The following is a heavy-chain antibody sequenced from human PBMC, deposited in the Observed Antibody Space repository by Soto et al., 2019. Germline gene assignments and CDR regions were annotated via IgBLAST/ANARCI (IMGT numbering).Heavy chain of an antibody. CDR2: IIPILGIA. J-gene: IGHJ3*02. V-gene: IGHV1-69*04. CDR3: ARDIVGYDAFDI. Sequence: SVKVSCKASGGTFSSYTISWVRQAPGQGLEWMGRIIPILGIANYAQKFQGRVTITADKSTSTAYMELSSLRSEDTAVYYCARDIVGYDAFDIWGQGTMVTVSS. D-gene: IGHD1-26*01. CDR1: GGTFSSYT.